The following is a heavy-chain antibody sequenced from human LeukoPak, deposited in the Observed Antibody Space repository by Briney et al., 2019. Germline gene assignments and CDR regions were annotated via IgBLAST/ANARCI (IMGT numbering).Heavy chain of an antibody. CDR1: GFTFSSYS. V-gene: IGHV3-21*01. J-gene: IGHJ4*02. CDR3: ASAYCSGGSCYGGFDY. CDR2: ISSSSSYI. Sequence: KPGGSLRLSCAASGFTFSSYSMNWVRQAPGKGLEWVSSISSSSSYIYYADSVKGRFTISRDNAKNSLYLQMNSLRAEDTAVYYCASAYCSGGSCYGGFDYWGQGTLVTVSS. D-gene: IGHD2-15*01.